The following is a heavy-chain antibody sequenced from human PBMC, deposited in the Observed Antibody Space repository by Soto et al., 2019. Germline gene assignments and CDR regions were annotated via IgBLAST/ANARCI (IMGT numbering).Heavy chain of an antibody. Sequence: GASVKVSCKASGYTFTSYGISWVRQAPGQGLEWMGWISAYNGNTNYAQKLQGRVTMTTDTSTSTAYMELRSLRSDDTAVYYCARDIAVAGTNTENFDYWGQGTLVTVSS. D-gene: IGHD6-19*01. V-gene: IGHV1-18*01. J-gene: IGHJ4*02. CDR1: GYTFTSYG. CDR2: ISAYNGNT. CDR3: ARDIAVAGTNTENFDY.